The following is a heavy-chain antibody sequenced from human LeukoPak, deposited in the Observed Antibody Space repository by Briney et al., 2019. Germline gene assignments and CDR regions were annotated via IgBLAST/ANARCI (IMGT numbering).Heavy chain of an antibody. V-gene: IGHV4-31*03. J-gene: IGHJ4*02. CDR3: AREVQYYYDSSGSTPFDY. CDR2: IYYSGST. Sequence: SETLSLTCTVSGGSISSGGYYWSWIRQHPGKGLEWIGYIYYSGSTYYNPSLKSRVTISVDTSKNQFSLKLSSVSAADTAVYYCAREVQYYYDSSGSTPFDYWGQGTLVTVSS. D-gene: IGHD3-22*01. CDR1: GGSISSGGYY.